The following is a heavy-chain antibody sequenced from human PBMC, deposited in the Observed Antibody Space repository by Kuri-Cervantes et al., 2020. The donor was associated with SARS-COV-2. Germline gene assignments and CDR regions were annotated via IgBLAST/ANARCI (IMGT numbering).Heavy chain of an antibody. CDR2: IYYSGST. Sequence: SETLSLTCTVSGGSVSSGSYYWSWIRQPPGKGLEWIGYIYYSGSTDYNPSLKSRVTISVDTSKNQFSLKLSSVTAADTAVYYCARGVIVGELSLFGKNWGQGTLVTVSS. V-gene: IGHV4-61*01. D-gene: IGHD3-16*02. CDR3: ARGVIVGELSLFGKN. CDR1: GGSVSSGSYY. J-gene: IGHJ4*02.